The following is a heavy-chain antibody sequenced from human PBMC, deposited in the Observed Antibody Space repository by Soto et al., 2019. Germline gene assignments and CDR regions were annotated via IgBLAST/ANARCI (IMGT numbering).Heavy chain of an antibody. Sequence: QVPLVESGGGLVQPGGSLRLSFAASGFIFSDYSASWIRQAPGKGLEWLSYISGSGIDTNYADSVKGRFTISRDNAKNSLYLQMNSLRAEDTAVYYCASGQQIRMADIWGQGTMVTVSS. CDR1: GFIFSDYS. D-gene: IGHD6-13*01. CDR2: ISGSGIDT. J-gene: IGHJ3*02. V-gene: IGHV3-11*05. CDR3: ASGQQIRMADI.